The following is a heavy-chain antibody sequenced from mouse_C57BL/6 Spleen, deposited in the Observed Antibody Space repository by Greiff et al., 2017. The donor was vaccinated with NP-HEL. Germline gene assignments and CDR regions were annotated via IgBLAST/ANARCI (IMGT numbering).Heavy chain of an antibody. Sequence: ESGPGLVKPSQSLSLTCSVTGYSITSGYYWNWIRQFPGNKLEWMGYISYDGSNNYNPSLKNRISITRDTSKNQFFLKLNSVTTEDTATYYCARGPGSSGSYWGQGTLVTVSA. V-gene: IGHV3-6*01. CDR1: GYSITSGYY. J-gene: IGHJ3*01. CDR2: ISYDGSN. D-gene: IGHD3-2*02. CDR3: ARGPGSSGSY.